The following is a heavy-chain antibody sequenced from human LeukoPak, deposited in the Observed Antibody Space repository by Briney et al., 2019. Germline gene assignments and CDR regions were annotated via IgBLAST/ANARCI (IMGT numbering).Heavy chain of an antibody. Sequence: PSETLSLTCTVSGGSISGHYWTWIRQLPGKGLEWIGYIYNSGITNYNPSLKSRVTVSVDTSKNQFSLRLTSVTAADTAVYYCASSVPSLDYLFDSWGHGTLVTVSS. J-gene: IGHJ5*01. D-gene: IGHD4-11*01. CDR2: IYNSGIT. CDR1: GGSISGHY. CDR3: ASSVPSLDYLFDS. V-gene: IGHV4-59*08.